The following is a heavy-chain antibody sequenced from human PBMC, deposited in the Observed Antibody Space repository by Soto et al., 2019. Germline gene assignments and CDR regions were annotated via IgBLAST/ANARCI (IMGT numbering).Heavy chain of an antibody. Sequence: QVQVVESGGGVVQPGSSLRLSCAASGFTFSTFAFHWVRQAPGKGLEWVTAISYNGINIYYADSVKGRFTISRDNSKNTLYLQMNSLRTEDTARYYCARGGAVASSWYFDLWGRGTPVTVSS. V-gene: IGHV3-30-3*01. CDR2: ISYNGINI. D-gene: IGHD6-19*01. CDR1: GFTFSTFA. CDR3: ARGGAVASSWYFDL. J-gene: IGHJ2*01.